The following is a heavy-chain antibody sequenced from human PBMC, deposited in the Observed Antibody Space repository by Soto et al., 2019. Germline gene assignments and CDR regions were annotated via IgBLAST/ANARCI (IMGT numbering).Heavy chain of an antibody. D-gene: IGHD7-27*01. CDR2: INHSGST. Sequence: SETLSLTCAVYGGSFSGYYWSWIRQPPGKGLEWIGEINHSGSTNYNPSRKSRVTISVDTTKNQFSLRLSSVTAADTAVYYCARGLNGDRAFDIWGQGTMVTVSS. CDR3: ARGLNGDRAFDI. J-gene: IGHJ3*02. V-gene: IGHV4-34*01. CDR1: GGSFSGYY.